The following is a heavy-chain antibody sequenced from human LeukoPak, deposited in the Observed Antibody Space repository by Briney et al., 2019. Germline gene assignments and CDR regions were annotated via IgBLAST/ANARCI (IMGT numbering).Heavy chain of an antibody. V-gene: IGHV3-30-3*02. CDR1: GFTFSGYP. CDR3: AKGGKWDVTPFDY. Sequence: GGSLRLSCAASGFTFSGYPIHWVRQAPGKGLEWVAVISYDGSNKYYADSVKGRFTISRDNSKNTLYLQVNGLRAEDTAVYYCAKGGKWDVTPFDYWGQGTLVTVSS. CDR2: ISYDGSNK. J-gene: IGHJ4*02. D-gene: IGHD1-26*01.